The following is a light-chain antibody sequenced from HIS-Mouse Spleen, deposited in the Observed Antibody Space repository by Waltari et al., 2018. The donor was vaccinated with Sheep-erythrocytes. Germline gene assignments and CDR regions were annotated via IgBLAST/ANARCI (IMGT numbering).Light chain of an antibody. CDR1: SSDVGGYNY. Sequence: QSALTQPRSVSGSPGQSVTISCTGTSSDVGGYNYVSWYQQHPGKAPKLMIYDVSKRPSGVPDSFSGSNAGNTASMTSSGLQAEDEADYYCCAYAGSYNHVFATGTKVTVL. CDR3: CAYAGSYNHV. J-gene: IGLJ1*01. CDR2: DVS. V-gene: IGLV2-11*01.